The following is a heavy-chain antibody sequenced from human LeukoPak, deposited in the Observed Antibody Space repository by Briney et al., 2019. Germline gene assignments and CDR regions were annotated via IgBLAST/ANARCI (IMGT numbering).Heavy chain of an antibody. Sequence: GGSLRLSCAPSGFTFSSYSMNWVRQAPGKGLEWVSSISSSSSYIYYADSVKGRFTISRDNAKNSLYLQMNSLRAEDTAVYYCAREDRSSSWPYFDYWGQGTLVTVSS. J-gene: IGHJ4*02. CDR1: GFTFSSYS. CDR3: AREDRSSSWPYFDY. V-gene: IGHV3-21*01. D-gene: IGHD6-13*01. CDR2: ISSSSSYI.